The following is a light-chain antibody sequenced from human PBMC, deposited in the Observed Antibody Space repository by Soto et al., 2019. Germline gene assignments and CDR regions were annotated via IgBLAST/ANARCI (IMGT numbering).Light chain of an antibody. CDR3: CSHAGSYTYV. CDR2: EVS. Sequence: QSALTQPRSVSGSPGQSVTISCTGTSSDVGGYNYVSWYQQHPGKAPKVMIYEVSKRPSGVPDRFSGSKSGNTASLTIPGLQAEDEADYYCCSHAGSYTYVFGTGTKLTVL. CDR1: SSDVGGYNY. J-gene: IGLJ1*01. V-gene: IGLV2-11*01.